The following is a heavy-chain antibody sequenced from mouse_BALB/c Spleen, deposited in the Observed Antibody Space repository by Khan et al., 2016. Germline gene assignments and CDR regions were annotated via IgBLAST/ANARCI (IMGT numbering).Heavy chain of an antibody. V-gene: IGHV1S81*02. Sequence: QVQLQQPGAELVKPGASVKLSCKASGYTFTSYWMHWVKQRPGQGLEWIGEINPSNGRTNYNEKFKSKATLTVDKSSSTAYMQLSSLTSEDSAVYYCARCGLKEMDYWGQGTSVTVSS. CDR2: INPSNGRT. CDR1: GYTFTSYW. J-gene: IGHJ4*01. CDR3: ARCGLKEMDY. D-gene: IGHD1-3*01.